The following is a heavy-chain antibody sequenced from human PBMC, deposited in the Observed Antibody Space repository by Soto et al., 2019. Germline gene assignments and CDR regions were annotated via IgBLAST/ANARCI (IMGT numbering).Heavy chain of an antibody. CDR3: ARVGDIVVVPAAMWEFDY. V-gene: IGHV1-2*04. CDR2: INPNSGGT. CDR1: GYTFTVYY. Sequence: ASVKVSCKASGYTFTVYYMHWVRQAPGQGLEWMGWINPNSGGTNYAQKFQGWVTMTRDTSISTAYMELSRLRSDDTAVYYCARVGDIVVVPAAMWEFDYWGQGTLVTVSS. D-gene: IGHD2-2*01. J-gene: IGHJ4*02.